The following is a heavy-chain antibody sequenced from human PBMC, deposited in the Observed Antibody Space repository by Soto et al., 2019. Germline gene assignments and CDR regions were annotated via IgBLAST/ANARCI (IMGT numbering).Heavy chain of an antibody. CDR3: ARAKAPLYSSSWYWFDP. CDR1: GGSISSYY. D-gene: IGHD6-13*01. Sequence: SETLSLTCTVSGGSISSYYWSWIRQPPGKGLEWIGYIYYSGSTNYNPSLKSRVTISVDTSKNQFSLKLSSVTAADTAVYYCARAKAPLYSSSWYWFDPWGQGTLVTVSS. J-gene: IGHJ5*02. CDR2: IYYSGST. V-gene: IGHV4-59*08.